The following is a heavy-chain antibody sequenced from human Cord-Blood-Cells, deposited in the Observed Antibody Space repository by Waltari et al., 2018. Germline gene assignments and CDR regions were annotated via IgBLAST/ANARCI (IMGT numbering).Heavy chain of an antibody. V-gene: IGHV3-74*01. D-gene: IGHD3-16*01. Sequence: EVQLVESGGGLVQPGGSLRLSCAASGFTFSSYWMHWVRQAPGKGLVAVSRIKRDGRSTSDAEAVKGRFTISRDNAKNTLYLQMNSLRAEDTAVYYCARVTGGVMFGPDYWGQGTLVTVSS. CDR3: ARVTGGVMFGPDY. J-gene: IGHJ4*02. CDR1: GFTFSSYW. CDR2: IKRDGRST.